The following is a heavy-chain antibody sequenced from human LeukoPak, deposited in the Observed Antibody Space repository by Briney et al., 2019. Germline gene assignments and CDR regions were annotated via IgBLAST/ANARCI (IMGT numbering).Heavy chain of an antibody. CDR2: ISGSGGST. D-gene: IGHD3-10*01. Sequence: GGSLRLSCAASGFTLSSYAMSWVRQAPGKGLEWVSAISGSGGSTYYADSVKGRFTISRDNSKNTLYLQMNSLRAEDTAVYYCAKDLEGPYYYGSGSYYPAYYFDYWGQGTLVTVSS. CDR3: AKDLEGPYYYGSGSYYPAYYFDY. CDR1: GFTLSSYA. J-gene: IGHJ4*02. V-gene: IGHV3-23*01.